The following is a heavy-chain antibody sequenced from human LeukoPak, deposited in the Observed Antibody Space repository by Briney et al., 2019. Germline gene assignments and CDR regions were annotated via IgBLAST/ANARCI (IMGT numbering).Heavy chain of an antibody. CDR3: ARDHQPNKWLQNPDFDY. Sequence: ASVKVSCKASGYTFTSYGISWVRQAPGQGLEWMGWISAYNGNTNYAQKFQGRVTMTRDTSTSTVYMELSSLRSEDTAVYYCARDHQPNKWLQNPDFDYWGQGTLVTASS. J-gene: IGHJ4*02. V-gene: IGHV1-18*01. CDR2: ISAYNGNT. CDR1: GYTFTSYG. D-gene: IGHD3-22*01.